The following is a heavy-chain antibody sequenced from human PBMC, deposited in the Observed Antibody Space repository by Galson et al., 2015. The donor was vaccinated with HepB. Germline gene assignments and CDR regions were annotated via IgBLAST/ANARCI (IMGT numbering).Heavy chain of an antibody. Sequence: SLRLSCAASGFTFSSYAMHWVRQAPGKGLEWVAVISYDGSNKYYADSVKGRFTISRDNSKNTLYLQMNSLRAEDTAVYYCARELSDCSGGSCYSGGMDVWGQGTTVTVSS. CDR2: ISYDGSNK. J-gene: IGHJ6*02. D-gene: IGHD2-15*01. V-gene: IGHV3-30-3*01. CDR3: ARELSDCSGGSCYSGGMDV. CDR1: GFTFSSYA.